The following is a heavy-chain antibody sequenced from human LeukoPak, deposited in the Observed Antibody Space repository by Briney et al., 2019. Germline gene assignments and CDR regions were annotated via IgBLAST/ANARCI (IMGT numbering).Heavy chain of an antibody. CDR1: GCTFTSYG. Sequence: ASVKVSCKASGCTFTSYGISWVRQGPGQGLEWMGWISAYNGNTNYAQKFQGRVAMTTDTSTSTAYMELRSLRSDDTAVYYCAGDNSIVVVPPDYWGQGTLVTASS. CDR3: AGDNSIVVVPPDY. D-gene: IGHD2-2*01. V-gene: IGHV1-18*01. CDR2: ISAYNGNT. J-gene: IGHJ4*02.